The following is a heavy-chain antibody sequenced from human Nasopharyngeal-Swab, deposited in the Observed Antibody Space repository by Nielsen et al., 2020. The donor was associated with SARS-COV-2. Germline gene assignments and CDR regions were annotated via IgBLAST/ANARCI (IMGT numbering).Heavy chain of an antibody. CDR3: ARGYVHFDY. CDR2: IYYNGST. V-gene: IGHV4-39*06. D-gene: IGHD2-2*01. CDR1: GGSISISSYY. J-gene: IGHJ4*02. Sequence: SETLSLTCTGSGGSISISSYYWVWFSQPPGKGLEWIGSIYYNGSTYYNPSLKSRVTISVDTSKNQFALKLSSVTAADTAVYYCARGYVHFDYWGQGTRVTVSS.